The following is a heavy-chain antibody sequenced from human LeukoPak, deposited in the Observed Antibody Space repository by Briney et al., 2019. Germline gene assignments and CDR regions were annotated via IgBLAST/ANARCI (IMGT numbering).Heavy chain of an antibody. CDR1: EFSVGSNY. Sequence: GGSLRLSCAASEFSVGSNYMTWVRQAPGKGLEWVSLIYSGGSTYSADSVKGRFTISRDNSKNALYLQMNSLRAEDTAVYYCAKDRHYYDSSGYSGDAFDIWGQGTMVTVSS. J-gene: IGHJ3*02. CDR2: IYSGGST. D-gene: IGHD3-22*01. CDR3: AKDRHYYDSSGYSGDAFDI. V-gene: IGHV3-53*01.